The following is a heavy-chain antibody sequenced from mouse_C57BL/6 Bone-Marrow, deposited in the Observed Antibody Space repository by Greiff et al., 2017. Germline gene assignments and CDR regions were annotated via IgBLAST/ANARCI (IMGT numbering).Heavy chain of an antibody. CDR3: ARTGYSNKSNYCDY. V-gene: IGHV1-76*01. Sequence: HVQLQQSGAELVRPGASVKLSCKASGYTFTDYYINWVKQRPGQGLEWIARIYPGSGNTYYNEKFKGKATLTAEKSSSTAYMQLSSLTSEDSAVYFCARTGYSNKSNYCDYWGQGTTLTVSS. CDR2: IYPGSGNT. J-gene: IGHJ2*01. CDR1: GYTFTDYY. D-gene: IGHD2-5*01.